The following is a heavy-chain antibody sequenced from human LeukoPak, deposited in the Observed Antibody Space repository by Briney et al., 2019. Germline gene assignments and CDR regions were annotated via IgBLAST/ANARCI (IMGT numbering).Heavy chain of an antibody. CDR1: GFTFSSYG. V-gene: IGHV3-23*01. CDR3: AKDSRGYQDYFDY. D-gene: IGHD3-22*01. CDR2: ISGSGGST. J-gene: IGHJ4*02. Sequence: GGSLRLSCAASGFTFSSYGMSWVRQAPGKGLEWVSVISGSGGSTYYAASVKGRFTISRDNSKNTLYPQMNSLRAEDTAVYYCAKDSRGYQDYFDYWGQGTLVTVSS.